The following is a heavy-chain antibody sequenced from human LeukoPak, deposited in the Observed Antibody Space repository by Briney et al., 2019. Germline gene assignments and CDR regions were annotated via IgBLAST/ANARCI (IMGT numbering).Heavy chain of an antibody. J-gene: IGHJ4*02. V-gene: IGHV4-39*01. Sequence: SETLSLTCTVSGGSISSSSYYWGWIRQPPGKGLEWIGSIYYSGSTYYNPSLKSRVTISVDTSKNQFSLKLSSVTAADTAVYYCARDVVVPAAIQVSPAFDYWGQGTLVTVSS. CDR1: GGSISSSSYY. CDR3: ARDVVVPAAIQVSPAFDY. D-gene: IGHD2-2*02. CDR2: IYYSGST.